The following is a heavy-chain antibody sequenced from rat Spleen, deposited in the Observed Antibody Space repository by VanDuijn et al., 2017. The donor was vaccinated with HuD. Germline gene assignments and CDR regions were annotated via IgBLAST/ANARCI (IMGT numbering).Heavy chain of an antibody. D-gene: IGHD1-5*01. V-gene: IGHV5S13*01. J-gene: IGHJ2*01. CDR3: AGGTTGDFDY. Sequence: EVQLVESGGGLVQPGRSLKLSCAASGFTFSNYDMAWVRQAPTKGLEWIASISTGGGNTYLRDSVKGRFTISRDNAKNTQYLQMDSLRSEDTDTYDCAGGTTGDFDYWGQGGMVTVSS. CDR2: ISTGGGNT. CDR1: GFTFSNYD.